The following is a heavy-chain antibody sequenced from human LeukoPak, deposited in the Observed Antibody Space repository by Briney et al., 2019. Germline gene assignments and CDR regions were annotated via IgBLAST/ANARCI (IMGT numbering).Heavy chain of an antibody. J-gene: IGHJ4*02. CDR1: GGSFNDYY. Sequence: SETLSLTCAVYGGSFNDYYWSWIRQPPGKGLEWIGEINHNGNTNCNPSLKSRVTISVDTFKNQFSLKVNSVTAADTAIYYCARRIFDRTGEWVFDYWGQGTLVTVSS. CDR2: INHNGNT. D-gene: IGHD3-3*01. CDR3: ARRIFDRTGEWVFDY. V-gene: IGHV4-34*01.